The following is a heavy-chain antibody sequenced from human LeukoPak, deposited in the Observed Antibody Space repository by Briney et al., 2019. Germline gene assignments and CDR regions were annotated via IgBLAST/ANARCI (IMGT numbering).Heavy chain of an antibody. CDR2: VGSTGTYI. CDR3: ARGVGNFRYYFDF. D-gene: IGHD2/OR15-2a*01. CDR1: GFTFSSYA. J-gene: IGHJ4*02. Sequence: GGSLRLSCAASGFTFSSYAMNWVRQAPGKGLEWVSSVGSTGTYIYYADLVEGRFTISRDNAKNSLSLQMNSLRAEDTAVYYCARGVGNFRYYFDFWGQGTLVTVSS. V-gene: IGHV3-21*01.